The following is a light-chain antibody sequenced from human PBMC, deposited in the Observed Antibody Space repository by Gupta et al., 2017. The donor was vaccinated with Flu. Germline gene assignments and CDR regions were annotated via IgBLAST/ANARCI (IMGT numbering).Light chain of an antibody. J-gene: IGKJ4*01. CDR3: QQYNNWPLT. CDR2: GAS. Sequence: EIVKTQSPATLSVSPGERATLSCRASQSVSSNLAWYQQKPGQAPRLLIYGASTRATGIPARFSGSGSGTEFTLTISILQSEDFALYYCQQYNNWPLTFGGGTKVEIK. CDR1: QSVSSN. V-gene: IGKV3-15*01.